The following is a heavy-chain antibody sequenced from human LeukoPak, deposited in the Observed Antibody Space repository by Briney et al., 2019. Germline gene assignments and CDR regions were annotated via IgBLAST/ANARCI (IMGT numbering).Heavy chain of an antibody. CDR2: IYSGGST. CDR3: ARVDYGDYGFDY. Sequence: GGSLRLSCAASGFTVSSNYMSWVRQAPWKGLEWVSVIYSGGSTYYADSVKGRFIISRDNSKNTLYLQMNSLRAEDTAVYYCARVDYGDYGFDYWGQGTLVTVSS. D-gene: IGHD4-17*01. V-gene: IGHV3-66*01. J-gene: IGHJ4*02. CDR1: GFTVSSNY.